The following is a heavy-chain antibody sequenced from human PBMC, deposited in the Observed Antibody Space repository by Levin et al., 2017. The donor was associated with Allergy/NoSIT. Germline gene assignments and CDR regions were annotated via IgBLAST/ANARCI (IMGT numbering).Heavy chain of an antibody. Sequence: PGGSLRLSCAASGFTFDDYAMHWVRQGPGKGLEWVSGISWNSGNIGYADSVKGRFTISRDNAKNSLYLQMNSLRAEDTALYYCAKARSYYYDSSGYHPFDYWGQGTLVTVSS. CDR2: ISWNSGNI. D-gene: IGHD3-22*01. J-gene: IGHJ4*02. CDR3: AKARSYYYDSSGYHPFDY. V-gene: IGHV3-9*01. CDR1: GFTFDDYA.